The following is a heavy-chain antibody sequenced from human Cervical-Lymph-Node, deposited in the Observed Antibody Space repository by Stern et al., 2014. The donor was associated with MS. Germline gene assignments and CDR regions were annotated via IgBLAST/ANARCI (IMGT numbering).Heavy chain of an antibody. CDR1: GYSFTRDW. V-gene: IGHV5-51*07. D-gene: IGHD6-19*01. CDR2: IYLGDSET. CDR3: ARLPDSGGWYGIWYFDL. Sequence: VQLVQSGAEVKKPGESLKISCKGSGYSFTRDWIGWVHQTPGKGLEWMGIIYLGDSETRYSPSFQGQVTISADKSISTAYLQWSSLKASDTAMYYCARLPDSGGWYGIWYFDLWGRGTLVTVSS. J-gene: IGHJ2*01.